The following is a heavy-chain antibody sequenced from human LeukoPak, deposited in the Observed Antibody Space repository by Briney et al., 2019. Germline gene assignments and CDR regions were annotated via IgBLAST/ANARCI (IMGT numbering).Heavy chain of an antibody. CDR2: INHSGST. CDR3: ARGRYCGGGSCYYRWFDP. V-gene: IGHV4-34*01. CDR1: GGSFSGYY. D-gene: IGHD2-15*01. Sequence: TSETLSLTCVVYGGSFSGYYWSWIRQPPGKGLEWIGEINHSGSTNYNPSLKSRVTISVDTSKNQFSLKLSSVTAADTAVYYCARGRYCGGGSCYYRWFDPWGQGTLVTVSS. J-gene: IGHJ5*02.